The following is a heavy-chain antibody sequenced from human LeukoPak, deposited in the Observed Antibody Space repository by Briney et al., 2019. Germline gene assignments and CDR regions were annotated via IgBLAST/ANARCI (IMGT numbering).Heavy chain of an antibody. CDR1: GGSFSGYY. CDR3: ARILDSAWGELGY. V-gene: IGHV4-34*01. D-gene: IGHD6-19*01. J-gene: IGHJ4*02. CDR2: INHSGST. Sequence: SETLSLTCAVYGGSFSGYYWSWIRQPPGKGLEWIGEINHSGSTNYNPSLKSRVTISVDTSKNQFSLKLSSVTAADTAVYYCARILDSAWGELGYWGQGTLVTVPS.